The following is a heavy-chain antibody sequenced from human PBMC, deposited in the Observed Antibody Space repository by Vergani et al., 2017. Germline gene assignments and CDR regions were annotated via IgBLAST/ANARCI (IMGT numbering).Heavy chain of an antibody. CDR2: FDPEDGET. D-gene: IGHD3-9*01. CDR1: GYTLTELS. CDR3: ATDRFGARGTITIFWPSMDV. J-gene: IGHJ6*02. Sequence: QVQLVQSGAEVKKPGASVKVSCKVSGYTLTELSMHWVRQAPGKGLGWMGGFDPEDGETIYAQKFQGRVTMTEDTSTDTAYMELSSLRSEDTAVYYCATDRFGARGTITIFWPSMDVWGQGTTVTVSS. V-gene: IGHV1-24*01.